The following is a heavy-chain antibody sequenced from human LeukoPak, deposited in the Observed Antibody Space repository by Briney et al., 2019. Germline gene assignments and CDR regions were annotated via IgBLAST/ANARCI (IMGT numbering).Heavy chain of an antibody. CDR2: INRSGST. CDR3: ARDRRMTTVTHISK. CDR1: GGSISSGNW. J-gene: IGHJ4*02. V-gene: IGHV4-4*02. D-gene: IGHD4-17*01. Sequence: SGTLSLTCAVSGGSISSGNWCSWVRQPPGKGLVWIGEINRSGSTTYNPSLKSRVTISVDKSKNQFSLKLSSVTAADTAVYYCARDRRMTTVTHISKWGQGTLVTVSS.